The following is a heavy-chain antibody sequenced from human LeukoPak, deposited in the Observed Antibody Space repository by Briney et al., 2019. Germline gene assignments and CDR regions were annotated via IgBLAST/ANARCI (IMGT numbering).Heavy chain of an antibody. CDR2: IIPIFGTA. CDR1: GGTFSSYA. D-gene: IGHD5-18*01. CDR3: ARKGLPNAFDI. Sequence: GASVKVSCKASGGTFSSYAISWVRQAPGQGLEWMGGIIPIFGTANYAQKFQGRVTITADKSTSTAYMELSSLRSEDTAVYYCARKGLPNAFDIWGQGTMVTVSS. V-gene: IGHV1-69*06. J-gene: IGHJ3*02.